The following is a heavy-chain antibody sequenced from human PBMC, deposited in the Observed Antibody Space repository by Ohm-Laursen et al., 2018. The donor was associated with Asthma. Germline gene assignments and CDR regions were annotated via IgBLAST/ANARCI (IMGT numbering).Heavy chain of an antibody. CDR3: AKAGTSVYFVMDV. CDR1: GFTFSNAW. D-gene: IGHD1-7*01. J-gene: IGHJ6*02. V-gene: IGHV3-23*01. Sequence: SLRLSCTASGFTFSNAWMSWVRQAPGKGLEWVSAISGSDGTTYYVDSVKGRFTISRDNSKNTLYLQMNSLRAEDTAVYYCAKAGTSVYFVMDVWGQGTTVTVSS. CDR2: ISGSDGTT.